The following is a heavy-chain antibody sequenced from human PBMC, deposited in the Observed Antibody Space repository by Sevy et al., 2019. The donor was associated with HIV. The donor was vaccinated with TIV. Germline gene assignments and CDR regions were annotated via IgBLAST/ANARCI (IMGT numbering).Heavy chain of an antibody. CDR2: IKSKTDGGTT. CDR1: GFTFSNAW. D-gene: IGHD3-10*01. CDR3: TTGSELLWFGEFGDY. J-gene: IGHJ4*02. V-gene: IGHV3-15*01. Sequence: GESLKISCAASGFTFSNAWMSWVRQAPGKGLEWVGHIKSKTDGGTTDYAAPVKGRFTISRDDSKNTLYLQMNSLKTEDTAVYYCTTGSELLWFGEFGDYWGQGTLVTVSS.